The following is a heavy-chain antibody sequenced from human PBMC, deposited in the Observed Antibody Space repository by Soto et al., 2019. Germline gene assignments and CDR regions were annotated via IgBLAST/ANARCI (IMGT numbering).Heavy chain of an antibody. Sequence: SETLSLTCTVSGGSISSYYWSWIRQPPGKGLEWIGYIYYSGSTNYNPSLKSRVTISVDTSKNQFSLKLSSVTAADTAVYYCARSYGSGNYYGVPSNWFDPWGQGILVTISS. CDR1: GGSISSYY. D-gene: IGHD3-10*01. CDR3: ARSYGSGNYYGVPSNWFDP. J-gene: IGHJ5*02. V-gene: IGHV4-59*12. CDR2: IYYSGST.